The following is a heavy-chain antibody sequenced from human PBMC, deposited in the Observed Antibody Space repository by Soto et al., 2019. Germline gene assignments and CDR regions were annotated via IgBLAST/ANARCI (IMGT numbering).Heavy chain of an antibody. Sequence: QVQLQESGPGLVKPSGTLSLTCAVSGGSISSSAVSGGSIRGTNWWSWVRQPPGKGLEWIGEIYHTGSTNYNPSLKSRVTMSVDKSKNQFSLKLSSVTAADTAMYYCARLITVLRGVTFYYYYGLDVWGLGTTVTVSS. CDR2: IYHTGST. CDR1: GGSIRGTNW. V-gene: IGHV4-4*02. CDR3: ARLITVLRGVTFYYYYGLDV. D-gene: IGHD3-10*01. J-gene: IGHJ6*02.